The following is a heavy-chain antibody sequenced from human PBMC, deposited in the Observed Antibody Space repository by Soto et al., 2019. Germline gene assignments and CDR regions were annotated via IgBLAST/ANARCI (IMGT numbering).Heavy chain of an antibody. J-gene: IGHJ6*02. V-gene: IGHV1-46*01. D-gene: IGHD3-3*01. Sequence: ASVKVSCKASGYTFTSYYMHWVRQAPGQGLEWMGIINPSGGSTSYAQKFQGRVTMTRDTSTSTVYMELSSLRSEDTAVYYCARAQAIFGVVSHYYYYGMDVWGQGTTVTVPS. CDR2: INPSGGST. CDR3: ARAQAIFGVVSHYYYYGMDV. CDR1: GYTFTSYY.